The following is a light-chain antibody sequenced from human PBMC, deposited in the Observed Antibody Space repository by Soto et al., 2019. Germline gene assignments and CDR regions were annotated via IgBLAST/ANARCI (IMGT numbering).Light chain of an antibody. Sequence: QPVLTQPPSASGTPGQRVTISCSGSSSNIGSNTVNWYQQLPGTAPKLLIYSNNQRPSGVPDRFSGSKSGTSASLAISGLQSEDEADYYCAAWDDGLNGQGVFGGGTKLTVL. V-gene: IGLV1-44*01. CDR2: SNN. CDR3: AAWDDGLNGQGV. CDR1: SSNIGSNT. J-gene: IGLJ2*01.